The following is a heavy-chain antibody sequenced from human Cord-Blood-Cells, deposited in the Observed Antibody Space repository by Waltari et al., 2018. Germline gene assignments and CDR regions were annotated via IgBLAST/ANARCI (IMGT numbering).Heavy chain of an antibody. Sequence: QLHLQESGPGLVKPSATLSLTCTVSGGSISSSSYYWGWIRPPPGTGMAWIGSIYYSGGTYYNPSLKSRVTITGDTSKTQFSLKLSTVTAADTAVYYCARGGILYDFWSGYYYYYYGMDVWGQGTTVTVSS. CDR2: IYYSGGT. CDR3: ARGGILYDFWSGYYYYYYGMDV. CDR1: GGSISSSSYY. V-gene: IGHV4-39*01. J-gene: IGHJ6*02. D-gene: IGHD3-3*01.